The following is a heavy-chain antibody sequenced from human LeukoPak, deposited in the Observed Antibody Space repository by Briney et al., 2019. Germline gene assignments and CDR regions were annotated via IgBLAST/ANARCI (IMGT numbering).Heavy chain of an antibody. CDR1: GGSISSSRYF. J-gene: IGHJ4*02. Sequence: SETLSLTCTVSGGSISSSRYFWGWIRQPPGKGLEWIGSIYYSGSTYYTPSLKSRVTISVDTSKNQFSLKLSSVTAADTAVYYCARVYSYGSALFDYWGQGTLVTVSS. CDR3: ARVYSYGSALFDY. V-gene: IGHV4-39*07. D-gene: IGHD5-18*01. CDR2: IYYSGST.